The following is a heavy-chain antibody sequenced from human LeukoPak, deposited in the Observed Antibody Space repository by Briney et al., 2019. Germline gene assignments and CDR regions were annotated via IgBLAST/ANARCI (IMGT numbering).Heavy chain of an antibody. CDR2: INSDGGST. Sequence: GGSLRLSCAASGFTFSSYWVHWVRQAPGKGLVWVSRINSDGGSTNYADSVKGRFTISRDNAKNTLFLQMNSLRAEDTAVYYCAISGDGHNYFDDWGQGTLVAVSS. CDR1: GFTFSSYW. J-gene: IGHJ4*02. D-gene: IGHD5-24*01. V-gene: IGHV3-74*01. CDR3: AISGDGHNYFDD.